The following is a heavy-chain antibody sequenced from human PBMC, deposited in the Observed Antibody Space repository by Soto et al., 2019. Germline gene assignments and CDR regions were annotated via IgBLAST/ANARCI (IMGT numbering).Heavy chain of an antibody. D-gene: IGHD1-20*01. Sequence: EVQVVESGGGLVQPGGSLRLSCATSGFTFSDHYMDWVRQAPGKGLEWVGRSRNKANSYTTEYAASVKGRFTISRDDSNNSVYLQMNSLKVEDMAVYYCVIVLKVTGTTSFDYWGQGTLVTVSS. CDR2: SRNKANSYTT. J-gene: IGHJ4*02. CDR1: GFTFSDHY. CDR3: VIVLKVTGTTSFDY. V-gene: IGHV3-72*01.